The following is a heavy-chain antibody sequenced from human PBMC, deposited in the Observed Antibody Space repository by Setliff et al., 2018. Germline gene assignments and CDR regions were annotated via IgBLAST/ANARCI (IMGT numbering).Heavy chain of an antibody. CDR2: INPSGGRL. J-gene: IGHJ3*02. Sequence: ASVKVSCKASGYSFTSYDINWVRQTPGQGLEWMGIINPSGGRLSYAEKFQDRVTMTRDTSTNTVYMDLSSLRDDDTAVYYCAREVSTGENSGCDIWGQGTVVTVSS. CDR3: AREVSTGENSGCDI. CDR1: GYSFTSYD. D-gene: IGHD3-9*01. V-gene: IGHV1-46*01.